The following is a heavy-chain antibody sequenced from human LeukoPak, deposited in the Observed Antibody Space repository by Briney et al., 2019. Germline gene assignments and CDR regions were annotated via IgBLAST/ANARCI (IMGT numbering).Heavy chain of an antibody. D-gene: IGHD3-22*01. Sequence: GGSLRLSCAASGFTFSSYWMSWVRQAPGKGREGVAHIKQDGSEKYYVDSVKGGFTISRDNAKNSLYLQMNSLRAEDTAVYYCASMSPYYYDSSGYYFYWGQGTLVTVSS. CDR3: ASMSPYYYDSSGYYFY. J-gene: IGHJ4*02. CDR1: GFTFSSYW. CDR2: IKQDGSEK. V-gene: IGHV3-7*01.